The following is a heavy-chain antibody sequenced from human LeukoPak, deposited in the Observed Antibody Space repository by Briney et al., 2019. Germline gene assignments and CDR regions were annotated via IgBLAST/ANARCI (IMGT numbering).Heavy chain of an antibody. D-gene: IGHD5-18*01. J-gene: IGHJ4*02. V-gene: IGHV3-23*01. CDR1: GFTFSSYA. CDR3: AKDRAGYSYGPFDY. Sequence: GESLRLSCAASGFTFSSYAMSWVRQAPGKGLEWVSAISGSGGSTYYADSVKGRFTISRDNSKNTLYLQMNSLRAEDTAVYYCAKDRAGYSYGPFDYWGQGTLVTVSS. CDR2: ISGSGGST.